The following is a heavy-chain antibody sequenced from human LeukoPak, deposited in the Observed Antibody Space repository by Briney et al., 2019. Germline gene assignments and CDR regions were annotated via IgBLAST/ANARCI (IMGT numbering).Heavy chain of an antibody. V-gene: IGHV4-34*01. CDR3: ARIDPGLGRALDY. D-gene: IGHD1-14*01. CDR1: GTSLSGFS. Sequence: PSETLSLTCNVSGTSLSGFSWSWVRQPPGKGLEWIGEINHSGGANYNPSLKSRVSISVDTSKNEFSLKLNSVTAADTSVYYCARIDPGLGRALDYWGQGTLVTVSS. J-gene: IGHJ4*02. CDR2: INHSGGA.